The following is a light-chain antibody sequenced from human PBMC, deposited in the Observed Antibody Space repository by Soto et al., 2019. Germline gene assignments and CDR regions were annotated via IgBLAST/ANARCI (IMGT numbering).Light chain of an antibody. V-gene: IGKV3-11*01. CDR2: DAS. Sequence: EIVLTQSPATLSLSPGERATLSCKASQSVSSYLAWYQQKPGQAPRLLIYDASNRATGIPARFSGSGSGTDFTLTISSLEPEHFAVYYCQQRSNWPRFTFGPGTKVDIK. J-gene: IGKJ3*01. CDR3: QQRSNWPRFT. CDR1: QSVSSY.